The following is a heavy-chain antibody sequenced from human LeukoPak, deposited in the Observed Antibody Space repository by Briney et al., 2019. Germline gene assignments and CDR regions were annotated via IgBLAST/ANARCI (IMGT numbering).Heavy chain of an antibody. CDR1: GGSISSYY. J-gene: IGHJ4*02. CDR3: ARGYYDSSGSSNPFDR. V-gene: IGHV4-4*07. CDR2: IYTSGST. D-gene: IGHD3-22*01. Sequence: SETLSLTCTVSGGSISSYYWSWIRQPAGKGLEWIGRIYTSGSTNYNPSLKSRVTMSVDTSKNQFSLTLNSVTAADTAVYYCARGYYDSSGSSNPFDRWGQGSLVTVSS.